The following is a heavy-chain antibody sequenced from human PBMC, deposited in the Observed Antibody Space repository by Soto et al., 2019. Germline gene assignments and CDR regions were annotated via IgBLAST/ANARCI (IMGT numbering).Heavy chain of an antibody. CDR1: GFTFSSYS. J-gene: IGHJ4*02. Sequence: LSLTCAASGFTFSSYSMNWVRQAPGKGLEWVSSISSSSSYIYYADSVKGRFTISRDNAKNSLYLQMNSLRAEDTAVYYCAREGSIVVVPAAYYFDYWGQGTLVTVSS. D-gene: IGHD2-2*01. CDR2: ISSSSSYI. CDR3: AREGSIVVVPAAYYFDY. V-gene: IGHV3-21*01.